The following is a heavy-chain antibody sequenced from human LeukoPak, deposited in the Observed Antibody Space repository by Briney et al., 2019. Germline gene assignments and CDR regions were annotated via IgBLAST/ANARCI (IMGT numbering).Heavy chain of an antibody. CDR1: GVILSDHY. D-gene: IGHD4-17*01. V-gene: IGHV3-72*01. J-gene: IGHJ4*02. CDR3: TRGPVTAREFHD. Sequence: GSLRLSCAASGVILSDHYMDWVRHAPRKWRMLIGRTRNKDYSYSTEYAASVKGRFTTSRDDSKNSMYLQMNSLMSEDTAGYYCTRGPVTAREFHDWGQGTLVTVSS. CDR2: TRNKDYSYST.